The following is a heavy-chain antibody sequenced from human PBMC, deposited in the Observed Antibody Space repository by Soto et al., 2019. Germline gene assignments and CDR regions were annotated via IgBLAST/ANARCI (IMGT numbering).Heavy chain of an antibody. CDR2: ISGSGGST. J-gene: IGHJ4*02. CDR3: AKDQHYDFWSGPLDY. Sequence: EVQLLESGGGLIQPGGSLRLSCAASGFTFSSYAMSWVRQAPGKGLEWVSAISGSGGSTYYADSVKGRFTISRDNSKNTLYLQMNSLRAEDTAVYYCAKDQHYDFWSGPLDYWGQGTLVTVSS. V-gene: IGHV3-23*01. D-gene: IGHD3-3*01. CDR1: GFTFSSYA.